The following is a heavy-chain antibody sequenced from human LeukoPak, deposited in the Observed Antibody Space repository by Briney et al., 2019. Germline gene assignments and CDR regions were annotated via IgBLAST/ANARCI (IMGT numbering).Heavy chain of an antibody. Sequence: SVKVSCKASGGTFSSYAISWVRQAPGQGLEWMGRIIPILGIANYAQKFQGRVTITADKPTSTAYMELSSLRSEDTAVYYCARGTIAVAELDYWGQGTLVTVSS. CDR3: ARGTIAVAELDY. V-gene: IGHV1-69*04. J-gene: IGHJ4*02. D-gene: IGHD6-19*01. CDR2: IIPILGIA. CDR1: GGTFSSYA.